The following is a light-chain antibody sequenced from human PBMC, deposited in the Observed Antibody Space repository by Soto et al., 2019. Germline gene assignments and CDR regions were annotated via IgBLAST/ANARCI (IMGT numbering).Light chain of an antibody. CDR3: QQYGSSPFT. CDR2: GTS. Sequence: EIVLTQSPGTLSLSPGESANLSCRASQSISSSFFAWYQHKPGQAPRLLIYGTSNRATGIPDRFSGSGSGTDFTLTISRLEPEDFAVYYCQQYGSSPFTFGPGTKVDIK. CDR1: QSISSSF. V-gene: IGKV3-20*01. J-gene: IGKJ3*01.